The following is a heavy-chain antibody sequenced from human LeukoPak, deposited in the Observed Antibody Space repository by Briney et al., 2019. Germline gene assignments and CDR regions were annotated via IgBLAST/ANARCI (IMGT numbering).Heavy chain of an antibody. D-gene: IGHD3-22*01. CDR2: IRYDGSNK. Sequence: GGSLRLSCAASGFTFSSYGMHWVRQAPGKGLEWVAFIRYDGSNKYYADSVKGRFTISRDNAKNSLYLQMNSLRAEDTAVYYCARSGSGYYYRFDYWGQGTLVTVSS. CDR3: ARSGSGYYYRFDY. V-gene: IGHV3-30*02. CDR1: GFTFSSYG. J-gene: IGHJ4*02.